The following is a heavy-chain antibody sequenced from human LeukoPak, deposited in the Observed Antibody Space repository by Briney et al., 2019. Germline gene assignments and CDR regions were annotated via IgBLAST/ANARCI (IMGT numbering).Heavy chain of an antibody. CDR2: INPNSGGT. J-gene: IGHJ4*02. Sequence: GASVKVSCKASGYTFTGYYMHWVRQAPGQGLEWMGWINPNSGGTNYAQKFQGRVTMTRDTSISTAYMELSRLRSDDTAVYYCARDLDCSSTSCCTMLWGQGTLVTVFS. V-gene: IGHV1-2*02. CDR1: GYTFTGYY. D-gene: IGHD2-2*02. CDR3: ARDLDCSSTSCCTML.